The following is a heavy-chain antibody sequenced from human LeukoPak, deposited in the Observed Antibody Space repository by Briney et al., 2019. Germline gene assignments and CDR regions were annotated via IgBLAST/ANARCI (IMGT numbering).Heavy chain of an antibody. D-gene: IGHD3-3*01. CDR1: GDSISSSNYY. Sequence: SETLSLACTVSGDSISSSNYYWGWIRQPPGKGLEWIGTIYYNGATQYNPSLRSRVTMSVDTSQNQFSLKLSSVTAADTAVYYCARRDRQNYDFWSGYDRDDAFDIWGQGTMVTVSS. V-gene: IGHV4-39*07. J-gene: IGHJ3*02. CDR2: IYYNGAT. CDR3: ARRDRQNYDFWSGYDRDDAFDI.